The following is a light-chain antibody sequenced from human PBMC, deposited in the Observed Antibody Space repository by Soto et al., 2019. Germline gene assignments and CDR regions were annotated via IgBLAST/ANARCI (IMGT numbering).Light chain of an antibody. CDR3: QHYDGDTQT. CDR2: AXS. V-gene: IGKV1-16*01. Sequence: VHMTQSPSSLSASLGDSVTVPXRASQDINPFLAWFQQERGXAPKXXXFAXSSWHTGVPSRFSGSGSGTDFTLTISSLQAEDFGTYYCQHYDGDTQTFGQGTRLEIK. CDR1: QDINPF. J-gene: IGKJ5*01.